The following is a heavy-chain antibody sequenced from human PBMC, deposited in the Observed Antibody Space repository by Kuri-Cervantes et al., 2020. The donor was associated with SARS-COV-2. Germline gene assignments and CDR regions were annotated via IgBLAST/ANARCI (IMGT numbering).Heavy chain of an antibody. CDR3: ALAWTYSSSWYVGY. CDR2: IDWDDDK. Sequence: SGPTLVKPTQTLTLTCTFSGFSLSTSGMCVSWIRQPPGKAPEWLARIDWDDDKYYSTSLKTRLTISKDTSKNQVVLTMTNMDPVDTATYYCALAWTYSSSWYVGYWGQGTLVTVSS. D-gene: IGHD6-13*01. V-gene: IGHV2-70*11. CDR1: GFSLSTSGMC. J-gene: IGHJ4*02.